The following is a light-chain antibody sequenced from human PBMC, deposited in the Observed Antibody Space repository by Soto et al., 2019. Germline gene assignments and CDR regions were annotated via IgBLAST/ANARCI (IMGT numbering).Light chain of an antibody. J-gene: IGLJ3*02. CDR2: EVS. CDR1: SNDVGVYNY. V-gene: IGLV2-8*01. Sequence: QSALTQPPSASGSPGQSVTISCTGTSNDVGVYNYVSWYQQHPGKAPKLMIYEVSKRPSGVPDRFSGSKSGNTASLAVSGLQVEDEADYYCSSYAGSNSWVFGGGTKLTVL. CDR3: SSYAGSNSWV.